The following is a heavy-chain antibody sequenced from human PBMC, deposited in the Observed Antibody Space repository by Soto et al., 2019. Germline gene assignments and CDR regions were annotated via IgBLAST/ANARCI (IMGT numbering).Heavy chain of an antibody. CDR2: ISSTTNSI. Sequence: PGGSLRLSCAASGFTFTRYSMNWVRQAPGKGLEWVSSISSTTNSIYYGDSMKGRFTISRDNAKNSLYLEMNSLRAEATAVYYCARESEDLTSSFDFWGQGTLVTVSS. CDR3: ARESEDLTSSFDF. J-gene: IGHJ4*02. CDR1: GFTFTRYS. V-gene: IGHV3-21*06.